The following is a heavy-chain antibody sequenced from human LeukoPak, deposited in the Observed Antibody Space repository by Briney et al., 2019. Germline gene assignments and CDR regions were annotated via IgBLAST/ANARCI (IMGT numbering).Heavy chain of an antibody. Sequence: GESLKISWKGSGYGFNIYWIGWVRQMPGKGLEWMGIIYPADSDTRYSPSFQGQVTISADKSISTAYLQWSSLKASDTAMYYCARRDGRAFDIWGQGTTVTVSS. V-gene: IGHV5-51*01. CDR3: ARRDGRAFDI. D-gene: IGHD2-21*02. CDR1: GYGFNIYW. CDR2: IYPADSDT. J-gene: IGHJ3*02.